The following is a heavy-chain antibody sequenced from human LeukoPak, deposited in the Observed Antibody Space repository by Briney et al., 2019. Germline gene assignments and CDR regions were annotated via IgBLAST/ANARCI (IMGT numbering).Heavy chain of an antibody. CDR2: IKSKTDGGTI. J-gene: IGHJ5*02. Sequence: GGSLRLSCAASGVTFSNAWMSWVRQAPGKGLEWVGRIKSKTDGGTIDYAAPVKGRFTISRDDSKNTLYLQLSSLKTEDTAVYYCTTSPRSDCSSSSCLSNWFDPWGQGTLVNVSS. V-gene: IGHV3-15*01. CDR1: GVTFSNAW. D-gene: IGHD2-2*01. CDR3: TTSPRSDCSSSSCLSNWFDP.